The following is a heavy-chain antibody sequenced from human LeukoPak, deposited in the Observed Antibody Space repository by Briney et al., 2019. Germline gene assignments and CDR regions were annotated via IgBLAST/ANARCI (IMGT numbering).Heavy chain of an antibody. CDR3: ARDGGGHSNGNDAFDI. CDR2: ISSSGRTI. V-gene: IGHV3-48*03. J-gene: IGHJ3*02. D-gene: IGHD3-16*01. CDR1: GFTFSSRE. Sequence: PGGSLRLSCAASGFTFSSREMNWVRQAPGKGLEWLSYISSSGRTIFYADSVKGRFTISRDSAKNSLYLQMNSLRDEDTAVYYCARDGGGHSNGNDAFDIWGQGTMVTVSS.